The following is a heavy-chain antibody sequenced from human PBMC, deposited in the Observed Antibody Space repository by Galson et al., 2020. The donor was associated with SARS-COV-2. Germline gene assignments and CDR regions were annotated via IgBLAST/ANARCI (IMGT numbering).Heavy chain of an antibody. CDR1: GGSIGSSSYY. Sequence: SETLSLTCTVSGGSIGSSSYYWGWIRQPPGKRLEWIGSIFDSGSTYYNPSLESRVTISVDTSKNQFSLKLTSVTAADTAVYYCARDKGAGFGVVIIPVSWFDPWGQGTLVTVSS. D-gene: IGHD3-3*01. CDR2: IFDSGST. J-gene: IGHJ5*02. CDR3: ARDKGAGFGVVIIPVSWFDP. V-gene: IGHV4-39*07.